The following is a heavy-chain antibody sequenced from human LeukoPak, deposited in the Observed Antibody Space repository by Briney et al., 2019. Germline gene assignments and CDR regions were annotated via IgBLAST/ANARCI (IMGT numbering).Heavy chain of an antibody. CDR2: ISDSGGST. D-gene: IGHD5-18*01. CDR3: AKSTAMVLDAFDI. J-gene: IGHJ3*02. V-gene: IGHV3-23*01. CDR1: GFTFSSYA. Sequence: GGSLRLSCAASGFTFSSYAMSWVRQAPGKGLEWVSAISDSGGSTYYADSVKGRFTISRDNSKDTLYLQMNSLRAEDTAVYYCAKSTAMVLDAFDIWGQGTMVTVSS.